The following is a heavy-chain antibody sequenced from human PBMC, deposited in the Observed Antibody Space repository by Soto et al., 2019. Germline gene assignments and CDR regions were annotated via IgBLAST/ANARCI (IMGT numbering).Heavy chain of an antibody. CDR2: ISAYNGNT. CDR1: GYTFSNYG. V-gene: IGHV1-18*01. D-gene: IGHD4-17*01. J-gene: IGHJ4*02. Sequence: QVQLVQSGAEVKRPGASVRVSCKASGYTFSNYGVTWVRQAPGQGLEWMGWISAYNGNTNIAQKFTGRITRPTDTSTSTAYMELRSLRSDDTAVYYCARSHGDYAGYWGQGTLVTVSS. CDR3: ARSHGDYAGY.